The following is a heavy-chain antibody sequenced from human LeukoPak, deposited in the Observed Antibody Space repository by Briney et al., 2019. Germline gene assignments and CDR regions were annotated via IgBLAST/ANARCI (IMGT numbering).Heavy chain of an antibody. J-gene: IGHJ4*02. V-gene: IGHV3-74*01. Sequence: GGSLRLSCAASGFTFSDCWMHWVRQAPGKGLEWVSRINTDGSTINYADSVKGRFTVSGDNAKNTMYLQMNSLRAEDSAVYYCARALGYSYGYGIYWGQGTLVTVSS. CDR2: INTDGSTI. CDR3: ARALGYSYGYGIY. D-gene: IGHD5-18*01. CDR1: GFTFSDCW.